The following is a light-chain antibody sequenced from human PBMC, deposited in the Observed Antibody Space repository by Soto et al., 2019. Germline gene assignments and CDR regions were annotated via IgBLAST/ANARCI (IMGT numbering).Light chain of an antibody. CDR2: DVS. CDR1: SSDVGGYNY. CDR3: CSYAGSYTLYV. V-gene: IGLV2-11*01. J-gene: IGLJ1*01. Sequence: QSALTQPRSVSGSPGQSVTISCTGTSSDVGGYNYVSWYQQHPGKAPKLMICDVSKRPSGVPDRFSGSKSDNTASLTISGLQAEDEADYYCCSYAGSYTLYVFGTGTKVTVL.